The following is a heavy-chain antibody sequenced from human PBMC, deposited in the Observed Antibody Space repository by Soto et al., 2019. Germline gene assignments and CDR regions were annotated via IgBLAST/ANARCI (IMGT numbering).Heavy chain of an antibody. Sequence: QVQLQQWGAGLLKPSETLSLTCAVYGGSLSGYYWSWIRQPPGKGLEWIGEINHSGSTNYNPSLKSRVTISVDTSKNQFSLKLSSVTAADTAVYYCARVMDYWGQGTLVTVSS. CDR2: INHSGST. J-gene: IGHJ4*02. CDR1: GGSLSGYY. CDR3: ARVMDY. V-gene: IGHV4-34*01.